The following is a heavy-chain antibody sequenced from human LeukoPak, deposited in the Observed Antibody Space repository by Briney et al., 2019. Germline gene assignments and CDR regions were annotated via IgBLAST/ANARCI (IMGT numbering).Heavy chain of an antibody. J-gene: IGHJ4*02. Sequence: GSLRLSCSASGFTFSTSAIHWVRQAPGKGLEYVSAISSNGGSTYYAGSVKGRFTISRDNSKNTLSLQMSSLRPEDTAVYYCVKLPYSDTSAYYVDYWGRGTLVTASS. CDR1: GFTFSTSA. CDR3: VKLPYSDTSAYYVDY. D-gene: IGHD3-22*01. V-gene: IGHV3-64D*06. CDR2: ISSNGGST.